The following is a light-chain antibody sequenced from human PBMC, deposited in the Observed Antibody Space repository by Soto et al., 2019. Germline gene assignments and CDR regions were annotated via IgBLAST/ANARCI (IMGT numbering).Light chain of an antibody. Sequence: QSVLTQPPSASGTPGQKVFISRSGSSSNIGGTNYVYWYQQLPGAAPKLLMHSNNLRPSGVPERISGSKFGTAASLAISGLRSEDEAVYYCASWDDRLGAVIFGGGTKVTVL. J-gene: IGLJ2*01. CDR3: ASWDDRLGAVI. CDR2: SNN. CDR1: SSNIGGTNY. V-gene: IGLV1-47*02.